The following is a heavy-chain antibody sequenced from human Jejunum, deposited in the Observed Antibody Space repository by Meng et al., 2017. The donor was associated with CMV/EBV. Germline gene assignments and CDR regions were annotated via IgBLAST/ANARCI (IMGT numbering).Heavy chain of an antibody. CDR3: AVSGQQIDWYFDL. CDR1: GIAFSSNW. J-gene: IGHJ2*01. D-gene: IGHD1-1*01. CDR2: ISSDGYST. Sequence: SGIAFSSNWVHWVRQVPGKGLVWVSRISSDGYSTTYADSVKGRFTISRDNAKNTLYLQMNSLRVEDTAVYYCAVSGQQIDWYFDLWGRGTRVTVSS. V-gene: IGHV3-74*03.